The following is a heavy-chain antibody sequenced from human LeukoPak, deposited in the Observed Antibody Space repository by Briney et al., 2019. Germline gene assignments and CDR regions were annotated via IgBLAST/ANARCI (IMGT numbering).Heavy chain of an antibody. CDR1: GFTVSSNY. Sequence: PGGSLRLSCAASGFTVSSNYMSWVRQAPGKGLEWVSVIYSGGSTYYADSVKGRFTISRDNSKNTLYLQMNSLRAEDTAVYYCARGPSYYYGSSGYYMSWGQGTLVTVSS. J-gene: IGHJ5*02. V-gene: IGHV3-53*01. D-gene: IGHD3-22*01. CDR2: IYSGGST. CDR3: ARGPSYYYGSSGYYMS.